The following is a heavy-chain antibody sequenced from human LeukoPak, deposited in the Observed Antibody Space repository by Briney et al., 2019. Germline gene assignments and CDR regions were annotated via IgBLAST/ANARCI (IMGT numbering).Heavy chain of an antibody. D-gene: IGHD1-26*01. CDR3: AKVKWELLYDY. CDR2: IYSGGRT. V-gene: IGHV3-53*01. Sequence: PGGSLRLSCAASGFTVSSNDMSWVRQAPGKGLEWVSVIYSGGRTFYADSVKGRFTISRDNSKNTLYLQMNSLRAEDTAVYYCAKVKWELLYDYWGQGTLVTVSS. CDR1: GFTVSSND. J-gene: IGHJ4*02.